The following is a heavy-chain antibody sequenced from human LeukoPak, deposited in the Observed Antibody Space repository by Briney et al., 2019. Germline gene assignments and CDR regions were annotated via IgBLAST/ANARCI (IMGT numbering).Heavy chain of an antibody. D-gene: IGHD2/OR15-2a*01. CDR2: VNSDGSAT. V-gene: IGHV3-74*01. Sequence: PGGSLRLSCAASGFIFTKYWMHWVRQAPGKGLVWVSHVNSDGSATSYVDSVKGRFTISRDNAKNTVYLHMSSLRVEDTAVYYCTSFYETNWGQGTLVTVSS. CDR1: GFIFTKYW. CDR3: TSFYETN. J-gene: IGHJ4*02.